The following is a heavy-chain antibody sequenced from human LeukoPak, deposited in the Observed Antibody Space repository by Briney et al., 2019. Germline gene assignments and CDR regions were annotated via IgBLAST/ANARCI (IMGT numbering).Heavy chain of an antibody. J-gene: IGHJ4*02. CDR3: ARGGNYDDYDGYFDY. D-gene: IGHD4-17*01. CDR1: GGSISSYY. Sequence: SETLSLTCTVSGGSISSYYWSWIRQPPGKGLEWIGYIYYSGSTNFNPSLRSRVTISVDTSKNQFSLKLSSVTAADTAVYYCARGGNYDDYDGYFDYWGQGTLVTASS. V-gene: IGHV4-59*08. CDR2: IYYSGST.